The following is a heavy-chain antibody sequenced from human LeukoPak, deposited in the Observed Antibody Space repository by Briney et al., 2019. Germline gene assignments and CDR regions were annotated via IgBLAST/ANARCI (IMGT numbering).Heavy chain of an antibody. D-gene: IGHD3-9*01. J-gene: IGHJ4*02. CDR3: AKDGLYFDGSTHIYYFDS. V-gene: IGHV3-23*01. CDR1: GFSFDGYA. Sequence: GGPLRLSCAASGFSFDGYAMTWVRQAPGKGLEWASSITYNGCATYFLDSVQARFTISRDNFRNPLHLQMELLTADGTARYFCAKDGLYFDGSTHIYYFDSWGQGTLVAVSS. CDR2: ITYNGCAT.